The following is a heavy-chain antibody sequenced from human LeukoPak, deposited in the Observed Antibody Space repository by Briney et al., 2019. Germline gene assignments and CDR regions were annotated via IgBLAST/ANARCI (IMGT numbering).Heavy chain of an antibody. CDR1: EFTFSSYN. CDR3: ARDLLGYNYHYMDV. Sequence: GGPLRLSCAASEFTFSSYNMNWVRQAPGKGLEWVSSISSSTSYIYYADSVKGRFTISRDNAKNSLFLEMNSVRAEDTAVYYCARDLLGYNYHYMDVWGKGTTVTVSS. V-gene: IGHV3-21*01. J-gene: IGHJ6*03. CDR2: ISSSTSYI. D-gene: IGHD3-16*02.